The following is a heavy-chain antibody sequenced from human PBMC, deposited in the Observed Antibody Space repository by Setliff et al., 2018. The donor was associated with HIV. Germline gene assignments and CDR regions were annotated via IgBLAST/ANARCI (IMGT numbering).Heavy chain of an antibody. CDR3: ATVFYYNSESYSLDY. CDR2: IIPLFGTT. V-gene: IGHV1-69*13. D-gene: IGHD3-10*01. J-gene: IGHJ4*02. CDR1: GGTFNNYA. Sequence: AASVKVSCKASGGTFNNYAISWVRQAPGQGLEGVGGIIPLFGTTNYAQKFQGRVTITADESTNTAHMELNSLRSIDTAMYYCATVFYYNSESYSLDYWGQGMLVTVSS.